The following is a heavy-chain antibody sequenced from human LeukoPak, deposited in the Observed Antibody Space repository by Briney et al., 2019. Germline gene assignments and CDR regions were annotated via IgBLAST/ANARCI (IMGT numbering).Heavy chain of an antibody. CDR2: IIPIFGTA. D-gene: IGHD3-10*01. CDR1: GYTLTSNG. Sequence: SMKVSCKASGYTLTSNGISWVRQAPGQGLEWMGGIIPIFGTANYAQKFQGRVTITADKSTSTAYMELSSLRSEDTAVYYCARSITMVRGVILQPPLYYYYGMDVWGKGTTVTVSS. CDR3: ARSITMVRGVILQPPLYYYYGMDV. V-gene: IGHV1-69*06. J-gene: IGHJ6*04.